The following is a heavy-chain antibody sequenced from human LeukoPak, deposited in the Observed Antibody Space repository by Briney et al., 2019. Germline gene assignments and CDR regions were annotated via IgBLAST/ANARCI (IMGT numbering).Heavy chain of an antibody. D-gene: IGHD3-22*01. J-gene: IGHJ4*02. CDR1: GGSFSGYY. CDR3: ARGRDYYDSSGYYPPYYFDY. CDR2: INHSGST. V-gene: IGHV4-34*01. Sequence: PSETLSLTCAVYGGSFSGYYWSWIRRPPGKGLEWIGEINHSGSTNYNPSLKSRVTISVDTPKNQFSLKLSSVTAADTAVYYCARGRDYYDSSGYYPPYYFDYWGQGTLVTVSS.